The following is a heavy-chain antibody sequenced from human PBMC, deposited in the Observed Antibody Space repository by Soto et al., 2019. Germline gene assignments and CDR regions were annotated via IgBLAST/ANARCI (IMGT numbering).Heavy chain of an antibody. CDR3: ARPFGELLSQRDWYFDL. CDR2: IYYSGST. CDR1: GGSISSSSYY. Sequence: QLQLQESGPGLVKPSETLSLTCTVSGGSISSSSYYWGWIRQPPGKGLEWIGSIYYSGSTYYNPSLKSRVTISVDTSKNQFSLKLSSVTAADTAVYYCARPFGELLSQRDWYFDLWGRGTLVTVSS. V-gene: IGHV4-39*01. D-gene: IGHD3-10*01. J-gene: IGHJ2*01.